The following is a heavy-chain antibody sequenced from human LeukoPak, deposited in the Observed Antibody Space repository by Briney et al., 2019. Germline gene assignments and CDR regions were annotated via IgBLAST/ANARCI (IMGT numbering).Heavy chain of an antibody. CDR1: GYTFTSYG. D-gene: IGHD6-13*01. CDR3: AREAPIAAAGRDYYYSMDV. V-gene: IGHV1-18*01. Sequence: GASVKVSCKASGYTFTSYGISWVRQAPGQGLEWMGWISAYNGNTNYAQKLQGRVTMTTDTSTSTAYMELRSLRSDDTAVYYCAREAPIAAAGRDYYYSMDVWGQGTTVTVSS. J-gene: IGHJ6*02. CDR2: ISAYNGNT.